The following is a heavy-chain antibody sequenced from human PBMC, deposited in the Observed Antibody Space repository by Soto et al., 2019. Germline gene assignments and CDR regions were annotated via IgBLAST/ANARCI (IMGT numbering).Heavy chain of an antibody. CDR2: IYNGGGT. CDR3: ASTRGSSYDY. V-gene: IGHV3-53*02. D-gene: IGHD6-6*01. J-gene: IGHJ4*02. Sequence: EVQLVETGGGLIQPGGSLRLSCAASGFTVSGYYMSWVRQAPGKGLEWVSVIYNGGGTYYADSVKGRFTISRDNSKNTLYVQMNSLRAEDTAVYYCASTRGSSYDYWGQGTLVTVS. CDR1: GFTVSGYY.